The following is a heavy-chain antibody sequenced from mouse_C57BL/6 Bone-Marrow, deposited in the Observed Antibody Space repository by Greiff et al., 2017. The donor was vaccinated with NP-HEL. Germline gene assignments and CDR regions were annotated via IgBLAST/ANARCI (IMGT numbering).Heavy chain of an antibody. CDR3: TTCYCGSSYFWYYYV. J-gene: IGHJ1*03. V-gene: IGHV14-4*01. CDR2: IDPENGDT. Sequence: DVKLQQSGAELVRPGASVKLSCTASGFNIKDDYMHWVKQRPEQGLEWIGWIDPENGDTEYDSKFQGKTTITADTSSNTAYLQLSSLTSEDTAVYYCTTCYCGSSYFWYYYVWGTGTTVTGSS. CDR1: GFNIKDDY. D-gene: IGHD1-1*01.